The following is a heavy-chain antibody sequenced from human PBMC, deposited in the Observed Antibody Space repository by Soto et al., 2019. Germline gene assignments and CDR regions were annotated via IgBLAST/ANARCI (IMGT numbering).Heavy chain of an antibody. V-gene: IGHV3-48*01. J-gene: IGHJ4*02. CDR1: GFTLSNYG. D-gene: IGHD3-10*01. Sequence: EVQLVESGGGLVQPGGSLRLSCAASGFTLSNYGMNWVRPAPGKGLEWVSYISSSSTPIYYADSVRGRFTISRDTAKNSLYLQRNSFRAEDTAVYYGARDTPAIVRGVSFDYWCQGTLVIVSS. CDR3: ARDTPAIVRGVSFDY. CDR2: ISSSSTPI.